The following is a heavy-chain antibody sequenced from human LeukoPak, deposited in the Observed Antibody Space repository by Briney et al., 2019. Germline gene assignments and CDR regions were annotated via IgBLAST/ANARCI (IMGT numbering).Heavy chain of an antibody. D-gene: IGHD3-22*01. CDR3: ARGKWGSGFFEFDS. CDR2: INTNTGGP. J-gene: IGHJ4*02. CDR1: GYTFTSHT. Sequence: ASVKVSCKASGYTFTSHTINWVRQAPGQGLEWMGWINTNTGGPTYAQGLTGRFVFSLDTSVSTAYLQINSLKAEDTAVYYCARGKWGSGFFEFDSWGQGTLVAVSS. V-gene: IGHV7-4-1*02.